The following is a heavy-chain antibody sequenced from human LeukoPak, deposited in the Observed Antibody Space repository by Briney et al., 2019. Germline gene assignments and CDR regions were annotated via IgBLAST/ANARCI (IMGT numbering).Heavy chain of an antibody. CDR3: AKVRQQWWTFDALDI. V-gene: IGHV3-30*18. CDR2: ISYDGGKK. J-gene: IGHJ3*02. CDR1: GFTFSSYG. Sequence: PGGSLRLSCAASGFTFSSYGMHWVRQAPGKGLEWVALISYDGGKKYYADSVKGRFTISRDNSKNTLYLQMNSLIPDDTAVYYCAKVRQQWWTFDALDIWGQGTMVTVSS. D-gene: IGHD5-18*01.